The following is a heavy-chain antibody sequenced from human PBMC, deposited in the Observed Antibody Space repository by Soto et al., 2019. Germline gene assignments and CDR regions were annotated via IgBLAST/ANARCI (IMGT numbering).Heavy chain of an antibody. D-gene: IGHD2-2*01. J-gene: IGHJ5*02. V-gene: IGHV5-10-1*01. Sequence: GESLKISCKGSGYSFTSYWISWVRQMPGKGLEWMGRIDPSDSYTNYSPSFQGHVTISADKSISTAYLQWSSLKAPDTAMYYCAREGPFVPAAIWFDPWGQGTLVTVS. CDR3: AREGPFVPAAIWFDP. CDR2: IDPSDSYT. CDR1: GYSFTSYW.